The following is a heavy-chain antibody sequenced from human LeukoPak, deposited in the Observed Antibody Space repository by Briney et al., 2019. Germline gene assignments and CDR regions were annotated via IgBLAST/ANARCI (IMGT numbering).Heavy chain of an antibody. CDR3: AKDLRAQVGVSGTYFDY. J-gene: IGHJ4*02. CDR2: ISAYHGNT. V-gene: IGHV1-18*01. Sequence: ASVKVSCRTSGYTFTTYGISWVRQAPGQGLEWMGWISAYHGNTIYAQKFQGRVIMTTDTFTSTAYMELTSLRSDDTAVYFCAKDLRAQVGVSGTYFDYWGQGTLVTVSS. D-gene: IGHD2-15*01. CDR1: GYTFTTYG.